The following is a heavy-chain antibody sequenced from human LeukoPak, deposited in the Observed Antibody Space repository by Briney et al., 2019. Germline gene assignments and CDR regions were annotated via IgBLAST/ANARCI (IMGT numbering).Heavy chain of an antibody. CDR1: GYTFTGYY. CDR2: INPNSGGT. J-gene: IGHJ6*02. V-gene: IGHV1-2*02. CDR3: ARDRGWFGEFSEYYYYYYGMDV. D-gene: IGHD3-10*01. Sequence: ASVKVSCKASGYTFTGYYMHWVRQAPGQGLEWMGWINPNSGGTNYAQKFQGRVTMTRDTSLSTAYMELSRLRSDDTAVYYCARDRGWFGEFSEYYYYYYGMDVWGQGTTVTVSS.